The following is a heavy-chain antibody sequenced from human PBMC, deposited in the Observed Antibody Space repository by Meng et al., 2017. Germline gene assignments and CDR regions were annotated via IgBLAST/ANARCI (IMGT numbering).Heavy chain of an antibody. V-gene: IGHV3-30*04. CDR1: GFTFSSYA. D-gene: IGHD6-13*01. CDR2: ISYDGSNK. CDR3: ARSLGGQQLAYFDY. J-gene: IGHJ4*02. Sequence: GESLKISCAASGFTFSSYAMHWVRQAPGKGLEWVAVISYDGSNKYYADSVKGRFTISRDNSKNTLYLQMNSLRAEDTAVYYCARSLGGQQLAYFDYWGQGTQVTVSS.